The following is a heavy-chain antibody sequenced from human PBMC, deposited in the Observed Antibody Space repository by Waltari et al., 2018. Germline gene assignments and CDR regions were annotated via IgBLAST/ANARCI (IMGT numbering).Heavy chain of an antibody. J-gene: IGHJ4*02. V-gene: IGHV3-9*03. D-gene: IGHD6-19*01. Sequence: EVQLVESGGGLVQPGRSLRLSCAASGFPFDDYSMPWVRQAPGKGLEWVSGISWNSGSIGYADSVKGRFTISRDNAKNSLYLQMNSLRAEDMALYYCAKEKAGHFDYWGQGTLVTVSS. CDR2: ISWNSGSI. CDR1: GFPFDDYS. CDR3: AKEKAGHFDY.